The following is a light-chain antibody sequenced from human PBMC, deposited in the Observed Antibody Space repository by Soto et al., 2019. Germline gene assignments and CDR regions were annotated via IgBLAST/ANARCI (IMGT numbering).Light chain of an antibody. CDR2: AAS. CDR1: QSISRY. J-gene: IGKJ4*01. Sequence: DIQMTQSPSSLSASVGDRVTITCRASQSISRYLNWYQQQPGKAPKLLIYAASSFQSGVPSRFSGSGSGTDFPLTISSLQPEAFATYYCQPSYSTPLTFGGGTKVEIK. V-gene: IGKV1-39*01. CDR3: QPSYSTPLT.